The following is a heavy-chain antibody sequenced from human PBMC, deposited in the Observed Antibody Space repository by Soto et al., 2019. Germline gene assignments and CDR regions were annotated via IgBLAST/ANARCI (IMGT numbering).Heavy chain of an antibody. CDR2: FSGTGGNT. CDR1: GFTFTSYG. J-gene: IGHJ6*02. V-gene: IGHV3-23*01. D-gene: IGHD3-16*01. CDR3: AGGGGMDV. Sequence: EVQLLESGGGLLQPGGSLRLACEASGFTFTSYGMSWVRQAPGKGLEWVSSFSGTGGNTYYADSVKGRFTISRDNFKNTLYLQMNSLRPDDTAVYYCAGGGGMDVWCQGTTVTVSS.